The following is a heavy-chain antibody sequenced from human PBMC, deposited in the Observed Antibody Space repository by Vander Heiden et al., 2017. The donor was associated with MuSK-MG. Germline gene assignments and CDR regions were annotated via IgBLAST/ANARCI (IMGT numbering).Heavy chain of an antibody. CDR3: AKHPDRGTNYYYYYYMDV. CDR1: GSTFSSYA. J-gene: IGHJ6*03. D-gene: IGHD2-15*01. Sequence: EVQLLESGGGLVQPAGSLNLSCAASGSTFSSYAMSWVRQAPGKGLEWVSGISGSGGSTYYADSVKGRFTISRDNSKNTLYLQMNSLRAEDTAVYYCAKHPDRGTNYYYYYYMDVWGKGTTVTVSS. CDR2: ISGSGGST. V-gene: IGHV3-23*01.